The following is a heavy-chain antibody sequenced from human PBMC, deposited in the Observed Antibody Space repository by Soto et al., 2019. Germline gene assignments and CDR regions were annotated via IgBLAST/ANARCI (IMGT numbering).Heavy chain of an antibody. CDR2: IIPIFGTA. CDR1: GGTFSSYA. CDR3: ARQLYSSSWYYAFDI. Sequence: SVKVSCKASGGTFSSYAISWVRQAPGQGLEWMGGIIPIFGTANYAQKFQGRVTITADKSTSTAYMELSSLRSEDTAVYYCARQLYSSSWYYAFDIWGQGTIVTVSS. V-gene: IGHV1-69*06. D-gene: IGHD6-13*01. J-gene: IGHJ3*02.